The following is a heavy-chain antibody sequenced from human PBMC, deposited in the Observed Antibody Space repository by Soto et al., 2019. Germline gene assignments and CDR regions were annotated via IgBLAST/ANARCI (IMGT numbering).Heavy chain of an antibody. CDR2: IYYSGST. V-gene: IGHV4-30-4*01. Sequence: SETLSLTCTVSGGSISSGDYYWSWIRQPPGKGLEWIGYIYYSGSTYYNPSLKSRVTISVDTSKNQFSLKLSSVTAADTAVYYCARAGYDFWSGYYPFDYWGQGTLVTVSS. J-gene: IGHJ4*02. CDR3: ARAGYDFWSGYYPFDY. CDR1: GGSISSGDYY. D-gene: IGHD3-3*01.